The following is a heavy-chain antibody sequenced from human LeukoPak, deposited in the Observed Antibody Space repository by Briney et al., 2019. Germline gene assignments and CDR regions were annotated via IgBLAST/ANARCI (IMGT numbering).Heavy chain of an antibody. CDR3: ARGRYRRSTYYYDSSGYWCWFDP. J-gene: IGHJ5*02. V-gene: IGHV4-34*01. Sequence: PAQSLSPAYPVSGRSISRYYCSSVRQPPGNWMECNGLIKHSGSTNYNPYCKSRFTISVDTSKNQFSLKLTSVSPADTPVDYCARGRYRRSTYYYDSSGYWCWFDPWGQGTLVTVSS. CDR1: GRSISRYY. CDR2: IKHSGST. D-gene: IGHD3-22*01.